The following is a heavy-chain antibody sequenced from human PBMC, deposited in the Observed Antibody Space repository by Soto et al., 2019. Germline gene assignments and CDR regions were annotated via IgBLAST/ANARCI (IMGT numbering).Heavy chain of an antibody. V-gene: IGHV3-11*01. CDR2: IRSSGSTI. CDR1: GFTFSDYH. D-gene: IGHD3-16*01. Sequence: QVQLVESGGGLVKPGGSLRLSCAASGFTFSDYHMSWIRQAPGKGLEWVSYIRSSGSTIYYADSVKGRFTISRDNAENSLYLQLNSLRADETAVYYCARGIGAPNGFEPWGPGTLVTVSS. CDR3: ARGIGAPNGFEP. J-gene: IGHJ5*02.